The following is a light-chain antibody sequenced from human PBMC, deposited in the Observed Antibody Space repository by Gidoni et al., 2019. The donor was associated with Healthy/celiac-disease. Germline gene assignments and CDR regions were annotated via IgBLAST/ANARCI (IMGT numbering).Light chain of an antibody. CDR3: QQYDNLLVT. V-gene: IGKV1-33*01. Sequence: DIQMTQSPSSLSASVGDRVTITCQASQDISNYLNWYQQKPGKAPKLLIYDASNLETGVPSRFSGSGSGTDFTFTISSLQPEDIATDYCQQYDNLLVTFGGGTKVEIK. CDR1: QDISNY. CDR2: DAS. J-gene: IGKJ4*01.